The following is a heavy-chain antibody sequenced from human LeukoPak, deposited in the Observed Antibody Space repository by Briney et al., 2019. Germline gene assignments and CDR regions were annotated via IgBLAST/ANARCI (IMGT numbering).Heavy chain of an antibody. CDR1: GGSISGNNYC. CDR3: ARQPVAGIFLNWRLDL. CDR2: VFSSGTT. V-gene: IGHV4-39*01. J-gene: IGHJ2*01. Sequence: SETLSLTCTASGGSISGNNYCWGWVRQPPGKGLEWIGSVFSSGTTYYNPSLKSRVTISVDASKDQFSLQLNSVTAADTAVYYCARQPVAGIFLNWRLDLWGRGTLVTVSS. D-gene: IGHD6-19*01.